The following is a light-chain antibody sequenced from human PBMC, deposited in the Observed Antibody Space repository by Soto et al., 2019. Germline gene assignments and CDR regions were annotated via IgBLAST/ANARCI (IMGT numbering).Light chain of an antibody. Sequence: EIVLTQSPATLSVSPGERATLSCRASQSVNTNLAWYQQKPGQAPRLLIYGATTRSSNIPARFSGSGSGTEFTLTISSLQSEDFAVYYCQQRSNWPYTFGQGTKLEIK. J-gene: IGKJ2*01. CDR2: GAT. CDR1: QSVNTN. CDR3: QQRSNWPYT. V-gene: IGKV3-15*01.